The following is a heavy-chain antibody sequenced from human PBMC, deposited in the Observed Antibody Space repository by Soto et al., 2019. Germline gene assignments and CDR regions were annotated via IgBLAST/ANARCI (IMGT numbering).Heavy chain of an antibody. CDR2: IYHSGST. CDR1: GGSIRSPNR. Sequence: PSETLSLTCTVSGGSIRSPNRWSWVRQPPGKGLEWIGEIYHSGSTNYNPSLKSRVTISVDKSKNQFSLKLSSVTAADTAVYYCARRYGSAIDYWGQGTLVTVSS. D-gene: IGHD1-26*01. J-gene: IGHJ4*02. CDR3: ARRYGSAIDY. V-gene: IGHV4-4*02.